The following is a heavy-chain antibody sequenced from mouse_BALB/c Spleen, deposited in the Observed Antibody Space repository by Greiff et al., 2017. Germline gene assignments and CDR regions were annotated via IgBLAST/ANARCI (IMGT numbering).Heavy chain of an antibody. CDR3: ARDYRYDFAY. CDR1: GFTFSDYY. D-gene: IGHD2-14*01. Sequence: EVQGVESGGGLVKPGGSLKLSCAASGFTFSDYYMYWVRQTPEKRLEWVATISDGGSYTYYPDSVKGRFTISRDNAKNNLYLQMSSLKSEDTAMYYCARDYRYDFAYWGQGTLVTVSA. CDR2: ISDGGSYT. J-gene: IGHJ3*01. V-gene: IGHV5-4*02.